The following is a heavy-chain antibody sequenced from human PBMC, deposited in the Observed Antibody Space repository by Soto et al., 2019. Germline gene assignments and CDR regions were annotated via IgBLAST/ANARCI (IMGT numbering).Heavy chain of an antibody. CDR1: GFTFSSYS. CDR2: ISSSSSYI. D-gene: IGHD3-22*01. J-gene: IGHJ5*02. Sequence: SGGSLRLSCAASGFTFSSYSMNWVRQAPGKGLEWVSSISSSSSYIYYADSVKGRFTISRDNAKNSLYLQMNSLRAEDTAVYYCAREGYYYDSSGYYTAWGQGTLVTVSS. CDR3: AREGYYYDSSGYYTA. V-gene: IGHV3-21*01.